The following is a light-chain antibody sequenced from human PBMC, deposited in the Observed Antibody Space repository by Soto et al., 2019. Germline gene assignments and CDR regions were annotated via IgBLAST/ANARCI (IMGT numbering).Light chain of an antibody. CDR3: QQYGSSRRLT. CDR2: GAS. CDR1: QSADSNY. Sequence: EIGLTQSQGTLSLSPGERATLSCRASQSADSNYLAWYQQRPGQAPRLLIYGASRRASGIPERFSGSGSGTDFTLTISRLEPEDFAVYYCQQYGSSRRLTFGGGTKVEIK. V-gene: IGKV3-20*01. J-gene: IGKJ4*01.